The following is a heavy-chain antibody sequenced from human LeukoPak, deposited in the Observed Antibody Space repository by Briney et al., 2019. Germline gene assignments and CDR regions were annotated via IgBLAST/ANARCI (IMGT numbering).Heavy chain of an antibody. CDR3: ARRSIAARKAYFDY. Sequence: PSETLSLTCAVYGGSFSGYYWSWIRQPPGKGLEWIGEINHSGSTNYNPSLKSRVTISVDTSKNQFSLKLSSVTAADTAVYYCARRSIAARKAYFDYWGQGTLVTVSS. J-gene: IGHJ4*02. CDR1: GGSFSGYY. D-gene: IGHD6-6*01. CDR2: INHSGST. V-gene: IGHV4-34*01.